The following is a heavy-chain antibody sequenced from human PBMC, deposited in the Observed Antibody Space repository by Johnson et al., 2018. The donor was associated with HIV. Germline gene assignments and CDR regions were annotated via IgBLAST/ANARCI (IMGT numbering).Heavy chain of an antibody. D-gene: IGHD3-3*01. CDR2: IRYDGSYK. CDR1: GFTFSTYA. J-gene: IGHJ3*01. CDR3: ARGMYYNFWSGYGIRWDAFDL. V-gene: IGHV3-33*08. Sequence: QLAESGAGVVQPGRSLRLSCAASGFTFSTYALHWVRQAPGKGLEWVAFIRYDGSYKYSVDSVKGRFTISRDNAKNSLYLQMNSLSAGDTAVYYCARGMYYNFWSGYGIRWDAFDLWGRGTLVTISS.